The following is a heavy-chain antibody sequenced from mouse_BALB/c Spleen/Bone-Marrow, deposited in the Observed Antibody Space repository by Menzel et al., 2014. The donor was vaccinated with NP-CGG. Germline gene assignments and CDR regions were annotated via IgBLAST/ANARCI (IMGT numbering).Heavy chain of an antibody. CDR3: ASKIINYYHWYYDV. J-gene: IGHJ1*01. CDR2: IRNKANGYTT. CDR1: GFTFTDYY. D-gene: IGHD1-1*01. Sequence: EVMLVESGGGLVQPGGSLRLSCATSGFTFTDYYMSWVRQPPGKALEWLGFIRNKANGYTTEYSASVKGRFTISRDNSQSILYLQMNTLRAQDSATYYCASKIINYYHWYYDVWGAGTTVTVSS. V-gene: IGHV7-3*02.